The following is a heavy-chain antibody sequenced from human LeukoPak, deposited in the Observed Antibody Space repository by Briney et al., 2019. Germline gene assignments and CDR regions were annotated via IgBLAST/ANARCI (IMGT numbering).Heavy chain of an antibody. V-gene: IGHV3-21*01. CDR3: ASAPPGYSSSWYY. CDR2: ISSSSSYI. D-gene: IGHD6-13*01. Sequence: GGSLRLSCAASGFTFSSYSMTWVRQAPGKGLEWVSSISSSSSYIYYADPVKGRFTISRDNAKNSLYLQMNSLRAEDTAVYYCASAPPGYSSSWYYWGQGTLVTVSS. CDR1: GFTFSSYS. J-gene: IGHJ4*02.